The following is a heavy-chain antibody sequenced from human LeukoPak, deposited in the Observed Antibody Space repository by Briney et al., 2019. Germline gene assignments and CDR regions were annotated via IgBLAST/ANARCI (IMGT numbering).Heavy chain of an antibody. D-gene: IGHD3-10*01. V-gene: IGHV4-59*01. CDR2: IYYSGST. Sequence: SETLSLTCTVSGGSISSYYWSWIRQPPGKGLEWIGYIYYSGSTNYNPSLKSRVTISVDTSKNQFSLKLSSVTAADTAMYYCARALRIGLSDGVRNFDYWGQGTLVTVSS. J-gene: IGHJ4*02. CDR3: ARALRIGLSDGVRNFDY. CDR1: GGSISSYY.